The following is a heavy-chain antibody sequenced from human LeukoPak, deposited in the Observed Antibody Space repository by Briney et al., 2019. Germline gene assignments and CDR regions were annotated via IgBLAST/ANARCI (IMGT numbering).Heavy chain of an antibody. CDR2: INHSGST. V-gene: IGHV4-34*01. CDR3: ARSLRWRSWFDP. Sequence: PSETLSLTCTVSGGSISGYYWSWIRQPPGKGLEWIGEINHSGSTNYNPSLKSRVTISVDTSKNQFSLKLSSVTAADTAVYYCARSLRWRSWFDPWGQGTLVTVSS. J-gene: IGHJ5*02. CDR1: GGSISGYY. D-gene: IGHD5-24*01.